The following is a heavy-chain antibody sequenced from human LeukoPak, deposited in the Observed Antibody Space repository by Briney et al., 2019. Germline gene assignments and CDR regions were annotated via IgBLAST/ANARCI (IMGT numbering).Heavy chain of an antibody. V-gene: IGHV1-2*06. J-gene: IGHJ4*02. Sequence: GASVKVSCKASGYTFTGYHMHWVRQAPGQGLEWMGRINPNSGGTNYAQKFQGRVTMTRDTSISTAYMELSRLRSDDTAVYYCARRYCTNGVCYHYFDYWGQGTLVTVSS. D-gene: IGHD2-8*01. CDR1: GYTFTGYH. CDR2: INPNSGGT. CDR3: ARRYCTNGVCYHYFDY.